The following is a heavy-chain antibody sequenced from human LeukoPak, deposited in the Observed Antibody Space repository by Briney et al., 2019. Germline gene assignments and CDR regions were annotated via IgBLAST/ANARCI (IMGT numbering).Heavy chain of an antibody. CDR2: IYYWGST. D-gene: IGHD3-22*01. CDR1: GGSISSYY. Sequence: PSETLSLTCTVSGGSISSYYWSWIRQPPGKGLEWIGYIYYWGSTNYNPSLKSRVTISVDTSKNQFSLKLSSVTAADTAVYYCARDSDDSSGYNWFDPWGQGTLVTVSS. V-gene: IGHV4-59*01. CDR3: ARDSDDSSGYNWFDP. J-gene: IGHJ5*02.